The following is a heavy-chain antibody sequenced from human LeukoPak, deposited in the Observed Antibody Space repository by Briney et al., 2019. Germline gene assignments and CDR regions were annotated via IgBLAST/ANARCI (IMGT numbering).Heavy chain of an antibody. V-gene: IGHV4-59*01. CDR2: IYYSGST. D-gene: IGHD3-22*01. J-gene: IGHJ2*01. CDR3: ARGSDHYDSSGYRYFDL. CDR1: GGSIRSYF. Sequence: KPSETPSLTCTVSGGSIRSYFWSWIRQPPGEGLEWIGYIYYSGSTNYNPSLKSRVTISVDTSKNQFSLKLSSVTAADTAVYYCARGSDHYDSSGYRYFDLWGRGTLATVSS.